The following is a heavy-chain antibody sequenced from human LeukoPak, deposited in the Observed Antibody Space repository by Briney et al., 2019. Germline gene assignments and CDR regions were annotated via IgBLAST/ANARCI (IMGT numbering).Heavy chain of an antibody. Sequence: GGSLRLSCAASGFIFSSRWMHWVRQAPGKGLEWVSVISSDENNKYYADSVKGRFTISRDNSKNTLYLQMSSLRPEDTAVYYCAKEGRWLQLGGAFDIWGQGTMVTVSS. D-gene: IGHD5-24*01. CDR2: ISSDENNK. V-gene: IGHV3-30*18. CDR3: AKEGRWLQLGGAFDI. J-gene: IGHJ3*02. CDR1: GFIFSSRW.